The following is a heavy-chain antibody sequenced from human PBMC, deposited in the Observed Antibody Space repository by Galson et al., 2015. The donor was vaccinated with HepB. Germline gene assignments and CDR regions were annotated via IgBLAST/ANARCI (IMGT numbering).Heavy chain of an antibody. V-gene: IGHV3-53*01. CDR3: ARGPLRYLDY. J-gene: IGHJ4*02. D-gene: IGHD5-12*01. CDR2: VYAGGTT. Sequence: SLRLSCAGSGFIFRHHAMAWIRQAPGKGLEWVSVVYAGGTTYYADSVKGRFTISRDISKNTLSLEINTVRLEDTSVYYCARGPLRYLDYWGQGTPVTVSS. CDR1: GFIFRHHA.